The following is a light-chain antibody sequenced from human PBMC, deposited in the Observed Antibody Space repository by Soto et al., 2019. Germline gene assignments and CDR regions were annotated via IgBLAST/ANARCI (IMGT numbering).Light chain of an antibody. Sequence: DIQMTQSPSTLSGSVGDRVTITCRASQTISSWLAWYQQKPGKAPKLLIYKASTLKSGVPSRFSSSGSETEFTLTISSLQPDDFATYYCQHYNSYSEAFGQGTKV. CDR2: KAS. CDR3: QHYNSYSEA. J-gene: IGKJ1*01. CDR1: QTISSW. V-gene: IGKV1-5*03.